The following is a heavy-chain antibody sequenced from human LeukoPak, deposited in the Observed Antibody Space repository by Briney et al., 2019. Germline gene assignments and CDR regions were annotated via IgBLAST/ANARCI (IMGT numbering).Heavy chain of an antibody. J-gene: IGHJ6*04. Sequence: GGSLRLSCAASGFTIDDYAMHWVRQAPGKGLEWVSGISCNSASIGYADSVKGRFTISRDNAKNSLYLQMNSLRAEDTAVYYCATDSSTGTFLFYYYYGMDVWGKGTTVTVSS. V-gene: IGHV3-9*01. CDR1: GFTIDDYA. D-gene: IGHD1-1*01. CDR3: ATDSSTGTFLFYYYYGMDV. CDR2: ISCNSASI.